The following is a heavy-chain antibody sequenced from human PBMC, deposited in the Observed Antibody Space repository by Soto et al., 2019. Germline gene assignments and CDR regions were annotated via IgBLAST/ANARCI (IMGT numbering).Heavy chain of an antibody. CDR2: VDYSGTA. D-gene: IGHD1-20*01. V-gene: IGHV4-39*01. J-gene: IGHJ4*02. Sequence: SETLSLTCTVSSGSISVTDVFWGWVRQPPGKGLEWIGNVDYSGTAYYSPSLATRVTFHVDTSKNQFSLTLYSVTAADTAVYYCARITGRHLDYWGQGILVTVSS. CDR3: ARITGRHLDY. CDR1: SGSISVTDVF.